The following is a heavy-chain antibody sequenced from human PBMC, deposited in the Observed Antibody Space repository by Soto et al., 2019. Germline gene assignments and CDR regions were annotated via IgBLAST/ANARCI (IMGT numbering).Heavy chain of an antibody. CDR1: GFTFSSYD. CDR2: IGTAGDT. J-gene: IGHJ6*02. CDR3: ARVPGHYYYYGMDV. V-gene: IGHV3-13*01. Sequence: GGSLRLSCAASGFTFSSYDMHWVRQATGKGLEWVSAIGTAGDTYYPGSVKGRFTISRENAKNSLYLQMNSLRAEDRAVYYCARVPGHYYYYGMDVWGQGTTVTVSS.